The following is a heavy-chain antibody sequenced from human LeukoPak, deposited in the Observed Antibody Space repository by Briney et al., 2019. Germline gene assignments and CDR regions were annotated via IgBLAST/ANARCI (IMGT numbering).Heavy chain of an antibody. V-gene: IGHV3-30*02. CDR2: IEDNGNSK. CDR3: AKDKSYSVDS. Sequence: GGSLRLSCAASGFTFRSDNMDWVRQAPGKGLEWVAFIEDNGNSKYYADSVRGRFTISRDNSKNTLSLQMNSLRLEDTAVYYCAKDKSYSVDSWGQGTLVTVSS. D-gene: IGHD3-10*01. CDR1: GFTFRSDN. J-gene: IGHJ4*02.